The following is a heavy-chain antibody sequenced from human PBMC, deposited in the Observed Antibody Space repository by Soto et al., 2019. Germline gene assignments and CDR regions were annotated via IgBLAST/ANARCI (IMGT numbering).Heavy chain of an antibody. CDR3: AKAGAIAAAGTFDP. D-gene: IGHD6-13*01. Sequence: QVQLVESGGGVVQPGRSLRLSCAASGFTFSSYAMHWVRQAPGKGLEWVAVISYDGSNKYYADSVKGRFTISRDNSKNTLYLQMNSLRAEDTAVYYCAKAGAIAAAGTFDPWGQGTLVTVSS. CDR1: GFTFSSYA. V-gene: IGHV3-30-3*01. CDR2: ISYDGSNK. J-gene: IGHJ5*02.